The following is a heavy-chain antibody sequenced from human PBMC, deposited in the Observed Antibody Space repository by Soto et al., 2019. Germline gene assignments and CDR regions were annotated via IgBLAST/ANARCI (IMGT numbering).Heavy chain of an antibody. V-gene: IGHV4-31*03. Sequence: PSDTLSLTCTVSGGSISSGDYYWSWIRQHPGKGLEWIGYIYYSGSTYYNPSLKSRVTISVDTSKNQFSLKLSSVTAADTAVYYCASIYDSSGYYYGNNWFDPWGQGTLVTVSS. J-gene: IGHJ5*02. CDR1: GGSISSGDYY. D-gene: IGHD3-22*01. CDR3: ASIYDSSGYYYGNNWFDP. CDR2: IYYSGST.